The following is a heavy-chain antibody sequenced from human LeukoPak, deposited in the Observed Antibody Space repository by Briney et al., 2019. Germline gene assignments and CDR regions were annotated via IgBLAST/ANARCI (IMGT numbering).Heavy chain of an antibody. CDR1: GFTFGDYA. V-gene: IGHV3-49*04. J-gene: IGHJ4*02. CDR3: TRVYYDILTGWDYYFDY. CDR2: IRSKAYGGTT. D-gene: IGHD3-9*01. Sequence: GGSLRLSCTASGFTFGDYAMSWVRQAPGKGLEWVGFIRSKAYGGTTEYAASVKCRFTISRDDSKSIAYLQMNSLKTEDTAVYYCTRVYYDILTGWDYYFDYWGQGTLVTVSS.